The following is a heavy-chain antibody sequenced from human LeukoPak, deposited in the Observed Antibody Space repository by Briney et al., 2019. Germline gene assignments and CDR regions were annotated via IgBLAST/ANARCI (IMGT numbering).Heavy chain of an antibody. V-gene: IGHV3-33*01. CDR2: IWYDGSNK. CDR3: ARDYCGGDCYSFDP. J-gene: IGHJ5*02. Sequence: PGRSLRLSCAASGFTFSSYVMHWVRQAPGKGLEWVAVIWYDGSNKYYADSVKGRFTISRDNSKNTLYLQMNSLRAEDTAVYYCARDYCGGDCYSFDPWGQGTLVTVSS. D-gene: IGHD2-21*01. CDR1: GFTFSSYV.